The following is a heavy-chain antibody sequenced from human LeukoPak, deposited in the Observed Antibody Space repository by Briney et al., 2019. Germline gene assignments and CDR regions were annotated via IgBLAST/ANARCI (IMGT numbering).Heavy chain of an antibody. CDR3: ARDPYYDFWSGYYHYFDY. CDR1: GYTFTSYG. J-gene: IGHJ4*02. D-gene: IGHD3-3*01. V-gene: IGHV1-18*01. CDR2: ISAYNGNT. Sequence: ASVKVSCKASGYTFTSYGISWVRQAPGQGLEWMGWISAYNGNTNYAQKLQGRATMTTDTSTSTAYMELRSLRSDDTAVYYCARDPYYDFWSGYYHYFDYWGQGTLVTVSS.